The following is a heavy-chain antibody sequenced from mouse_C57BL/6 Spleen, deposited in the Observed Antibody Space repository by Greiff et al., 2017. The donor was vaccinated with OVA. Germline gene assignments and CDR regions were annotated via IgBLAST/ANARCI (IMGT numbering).Heavy chain of an antibody. CDR2: IWGDGST. Sequence: VKLVESGPGLVAPSQSLSITCTVSGFSLTSYGVSWVRQPPGKGLEWLGVIWGDGSTNYHSAPISSPSISMDNSKSQVVSKQNRLQTEDTAAYYCAKEGYYYGSSYDYWGQGTTLTVSS. CDR1: GFSLTSYG. D-gene: IGHD1-1*01. J-gene: IGHJ2*01. CDR3: AKEGYYYGSSYDY. V-gene: IGHV2-3*01.